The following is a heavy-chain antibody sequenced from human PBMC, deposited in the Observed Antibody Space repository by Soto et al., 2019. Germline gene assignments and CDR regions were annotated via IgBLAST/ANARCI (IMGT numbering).Heavy chain of an antibody. J-gene: IGHJ4*02. V-gene: IGHV3-23*01. CDR2: ISDRGDTT. D-gene: IGHD1-1*01. CDR3: AKDKPGTTSFDY. Sequence: PGGSLRLSCAASGFTLSAYGIHWVRQAPGQGLEWVSGISDRGDTTHYADSVKGRFTISRDTSKNTLYLQLNTLRADDTAVYYCAKDKPGTTSFDYWGQGTLVTVSS. CDR1: GFTLSAYG.